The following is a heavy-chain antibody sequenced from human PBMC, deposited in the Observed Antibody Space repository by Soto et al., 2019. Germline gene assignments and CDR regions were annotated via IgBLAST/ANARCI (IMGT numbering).Heavy chain of an antibody. CDR2: ISPYTGNT. CDR3: VMVDNYVTPTPQDV. V-gene: IGHV1-18*01. D-gene: IGHD3-16*01. Sequence: QVQLVQSGDEVKKPGASVKVSCKASGYIFVNYGIAWVRQAPGQGLGWMGWISPYTGNTHSATKVQGRLTMTTDTXXTTAYMDLGSLTSDDTAVYYCVMVDNYVTPTPQDVWGQGTTVTVSS. CDR1: GYIFVNYG. J-gene: IGHJ6*02.